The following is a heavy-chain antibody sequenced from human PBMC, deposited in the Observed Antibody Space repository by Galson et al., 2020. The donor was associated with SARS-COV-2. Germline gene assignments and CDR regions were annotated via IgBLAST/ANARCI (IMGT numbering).Heavy chain of an antibody. CDR2: IWYDGSNK. J-gene: IGHJ6*02. Sequence: GESLKISCAASGFTFSSYGMHWVRQAPGKGLEWVAVIWYDGSNKYYADSVKGRFTISRDNSKNTLYLQMNSLRAEDTAVYYCARGIGDCSGGSCSGVYYYYYYGMEVWGQGTTVTVSS. V-gene: IGHV3-33*01. CDR3: ARGIGDCSGGSCSGVYYYYYYGMEV. CDR1: GFTFSSYG. D-gene: IGHD2-15*01.